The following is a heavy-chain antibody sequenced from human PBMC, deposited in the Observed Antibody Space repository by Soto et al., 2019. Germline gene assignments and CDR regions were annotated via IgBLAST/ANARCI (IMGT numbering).Heavy chain of an antibody. D-gene: IGHD3-10*01. J-gene: IGHJ4*02. CDR3: ARARITMVRGALDY. V-gene: IGHV4-34*01. Sequence: PXXTLSLPFAVYGGSFSGYYWSWILQPPGKGLEWIGEINHSGSTNYNPSLKSRVTISVDTSKNQFSLKLSSVTDADTAVYYCARARITMVRGALDYWGQGTLVTVSS. CDR2: INHSGST. CDR1: GGSFSGYY.